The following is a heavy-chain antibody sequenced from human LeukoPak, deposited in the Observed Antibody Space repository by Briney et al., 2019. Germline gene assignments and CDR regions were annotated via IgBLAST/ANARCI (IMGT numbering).Heavy chain of an antibody. CDR2: MNPNSGNT. CDR1: GYTFTSYD. V-gene: IGHV1-8*01. Sequence: ASMKVYCKDSGYTFTSYDINWVRQAIGKGLEWMGWMNPNSGNTGYAQKFQARVTMNRNTSIRTAYMELSSLSSEATAVSYFARGRIAARGMWFDPWGQGTLVTVSS. CDR3: ARGRIAARGMWFDP. D-gene: IGHD6-6*01. J-gene: IGHJ5*02.